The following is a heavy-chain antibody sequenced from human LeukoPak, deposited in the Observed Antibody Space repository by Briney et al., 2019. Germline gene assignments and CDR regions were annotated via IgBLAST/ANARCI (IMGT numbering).Heavy chain of an antibody. D-gene: IGHD5-24*01. CDR3: ARESRVVDGYKTPWFDP. J-gene: IGHJ5*02. CDR1: GYSISSGYY. CDR2: IYHSGST. V-gene: IGHV4-38-2*02. Sequence: SETLSLTCTVSGYSISSGYYWGWIRQPPGKGLEWIGSIYHSGSTYYNPSLKSRVTISVDTSKNQFSLKLSSVTAADTAVYYCARESRVVDGYKTPWFDPWGQGTLVTVSS.